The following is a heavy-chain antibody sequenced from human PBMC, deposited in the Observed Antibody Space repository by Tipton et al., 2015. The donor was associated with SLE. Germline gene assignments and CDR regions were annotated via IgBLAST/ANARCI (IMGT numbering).Heavy chain of an antibody. CDR2: INYSGST. CDR1: GGSISSGGYY. V-gene: IGHV4-31*03. Sequence: TLSLTCTVSGGSISSGGYYWSWIRQHPGKGLGWIGYINYSGSTYTNPSLKIRVTLSVATPKNQFFLRLRSVTAADTAVYYCARTGYSSGWYRGRFDIWGQGTMVTVSS. CDR3: ARTGYSSGWYRGRFDI. D-gene: IGHD6-19*01. J-gene: IGHJ3*02.